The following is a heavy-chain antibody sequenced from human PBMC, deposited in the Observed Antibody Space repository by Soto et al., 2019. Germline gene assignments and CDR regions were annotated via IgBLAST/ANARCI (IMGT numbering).Heavy chain of an antibody. CDR1: GFTFSDYY. CDR3: ARDQQVRGYSSGSDY. V-gene: IGHV3-11*05. Sequence: GGSLRLSCAASGFTFSDYYMSWLRQAPGKGLEWVSYISSSSSYTNYADSVKGRFTISRDNAKNSLYLQMNSLRAEDTAVYYCARDQQVRGYSSGSDYWGQGTLVTVSS. CDR2: ISSSSSYT. D-gene: IGHD5-18*01. J-gene: IGHJ4*02.